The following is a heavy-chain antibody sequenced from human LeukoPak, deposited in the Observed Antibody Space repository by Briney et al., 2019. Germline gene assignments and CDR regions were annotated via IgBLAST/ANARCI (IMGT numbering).Heavy chain of an antibody. Sequence: GGSLRLSCVASGLTVSSSYMNWVRQAPGKGLEWVSVIYSGGYTYYSDSVKGRFTISRDNSKNTLYLQMNSLRAEDTAVYYCARGQIQLWLDFDYWGQGTLVTVSS. V-gene: IGHV3-53*05. D-gene: IGHD5-18*01. CDR1: GLTVSSSY. J-gene: IGHJ4*02. CDR2: IYSGGYT. CDR3: ARGQIQLWLDFDY.